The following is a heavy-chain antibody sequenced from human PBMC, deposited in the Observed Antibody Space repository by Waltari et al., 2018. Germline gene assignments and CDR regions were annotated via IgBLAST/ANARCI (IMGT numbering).Heavy chain of an antibody. CDR3: ARVFVRGYGSGYYYYYYMDV. V-gene: IGHV4-30-4*08. J-gene: IGHJ6*03. CDR1: GGSISSGDYY. Sequence: QVQLQESGPGLVKPSQTLSLTCTVSGGSISSGDYYWSWIRQPPGKGLEWIGYIYYSGSTSYNPSLKSRVTISVDTSKNQFSLKLSSVTAADTAVYYCARVFVRGYGSGYYYYYYMDVWGKGTTVTVSS. CDR2: IYYSGST. D-gene: IGHD3-10*01.